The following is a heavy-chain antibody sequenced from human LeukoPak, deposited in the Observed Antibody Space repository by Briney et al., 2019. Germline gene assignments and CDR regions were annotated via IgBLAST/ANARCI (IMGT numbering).Heavy chain of an antibody. J-gene: IGHJ4*02. D-gene: IGHD3-10*01. CDR2: INHSGST. CDR1: GGSFSGYY. V-gene: IGHV4-34*01. CDR3: ARPGNYGSGIQGDYFDY. Sequence: PSETLSLTCAVYGGSFSGYYWSWIRQPPGKGLEWIGKINHSGSTNYNPSLKSRVTISVDTSKYQSSLKLSSVTAADTAVYYCARPGNYGSGIQGDYFDYWGQGTLVTVSS.